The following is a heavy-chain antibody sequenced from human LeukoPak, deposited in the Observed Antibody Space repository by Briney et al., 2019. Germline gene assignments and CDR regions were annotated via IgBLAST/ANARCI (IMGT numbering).Heavy chain of an antibody. D-gene: IGHD2-15*01. CDR3: ARDGDICSGGTCYQYYFDY. J-gene: IGHJ4*02. Sequence: ASVKVSCKTSGYTFTGYQIHWVRQAPGQGLEWMGWVNPNNGATNYAQKFQGRVSMTRDTSISTAYMELSRLRSDDTAVYYCARDGDICSGGTCYQYYFDYWGQGTLVTVSS. CDR2: VNPNNGAT. CDR1: GYTFTGYQ. V-gene: IGHV1-2*02.